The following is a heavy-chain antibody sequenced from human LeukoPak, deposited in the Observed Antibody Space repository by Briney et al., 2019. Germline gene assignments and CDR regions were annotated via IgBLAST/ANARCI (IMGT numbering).Heavy chain of an antibody. CDR2: ISSSSSYI. J-gene: IGHJ6*02. Sequence: PGGSLRLSCAASGFTFSSYSMNWVRQAPGKGLEWVSSISSSSSYIYYADSVKGRFTISRDNAKNSLYLQMNSLRAEDTAVYYCARDPITMVRGVHYYYGMDVWGQGTTVTVSS. CDR1: GFTFSSYS. V-gene: IGHV3-21*01. D-gene: IGHD3-10*01. CDR3: ARDPITMVRGVHYYYGMDV.